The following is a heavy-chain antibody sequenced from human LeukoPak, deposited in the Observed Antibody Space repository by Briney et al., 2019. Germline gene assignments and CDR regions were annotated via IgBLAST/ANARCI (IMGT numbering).Heavy chain of an antibody. CDR3: ARGAPPAAMCFDY. J-gene: IGHJ4*02. Sequence: GGSLRLSCAASGFTFSSYSMNWVRQAPGKGLEWVSSISSSSSYIYYADSVKGRFTISRDNAKNSLYLQVNSLRAEDTAVYYCARGAPPAAMCFDYWGQGTLVTVSS. CDR1: GFTFSSYS. V-gene: IGHV3-21*01. D-gene: IGHD2-2*01. CDR2: ISSSSSYI.